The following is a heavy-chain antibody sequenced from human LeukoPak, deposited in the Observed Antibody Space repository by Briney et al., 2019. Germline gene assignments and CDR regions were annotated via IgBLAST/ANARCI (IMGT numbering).Heavy chain of an antibody. CDR2: IYPKNGGT. CDR1: GYTVRDYY. D-gene: IGHD3-10*01. Sequence: ASVKVSCKASGYTVRDYYIQWVRQAPGQGLEWMGWIYPKNGGTIYAQKFQGRVTMTGDTSISTAYMELSSLTSDDTAVYYCIRETLTYGNFEYWGQGTLVTVSS. J-gene: IGHJ4*02. CDR3: IRETLTYGNFEY. V-gene: IGHV1-2*02.